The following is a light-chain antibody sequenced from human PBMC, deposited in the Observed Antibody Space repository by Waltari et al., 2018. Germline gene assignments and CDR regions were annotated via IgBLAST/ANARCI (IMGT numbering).Light chain of an antibody. CDR2: WAS. V-gene: IGKV4-1*01. J-gene: IGKJ4*01. CDR1: QSVLYSPNNKNY. CDR3: QQYYGSPFT. Sequence: DIVMTQSPDSLAVSLGERATINCKSSQSVLYSPNNKNYVPWYQQKPGQPPKLLIYWASSRESGVPDRFSGSGSGTDFTLTISSLQAEDVALYFCQQYYGSPFTFGGGTKVEIK.